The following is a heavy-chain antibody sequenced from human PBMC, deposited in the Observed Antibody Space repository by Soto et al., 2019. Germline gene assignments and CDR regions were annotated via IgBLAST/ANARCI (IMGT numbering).Heavy chain of an antibody. CDR2: ISSSSSYI. CDR3: AREISSWYYWFDP. J-gene: IGHJ5*02. Sequence: GGSLRLSCAASGFTFSSYSMNWVRQAPGKGLEWVSSISSSSSYIYYADSVKGRFTISRDNAKNSLYLQMNSLRAEDTAVYYCAREISSWYYWFDPWGQGTLVTVSS. V-gene: IGHV3-21*01. CDR1: GFTFSSYS. D-gene: IGHD6-13*01.